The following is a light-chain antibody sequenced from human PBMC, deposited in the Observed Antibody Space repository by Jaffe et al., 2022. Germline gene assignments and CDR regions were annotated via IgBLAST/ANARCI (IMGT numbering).Light chain of an antibody. Sequence: QSVLTQPPSASGTPGQRVTISCSGSSSNIRSNYVYWYQQLPGTAPKLLIYRNNQRPSGVPDRFSGSKSGTSASLAISGLRSEDEADYYCASWDDSLSGVLFGGGTKLTVL. CDR3: ASWDDSLSGVL. V-gene: IGLV1-47*01. CDR1: SSNIRSNY. J-gene: IGLJ2*01. CDR2: RNN.